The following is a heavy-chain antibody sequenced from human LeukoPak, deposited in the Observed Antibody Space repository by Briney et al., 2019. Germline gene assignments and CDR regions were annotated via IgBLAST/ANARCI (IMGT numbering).Heavy chain of an antibody. CDR2: INPNSGGT. V-gene: IGHV1-2*02. J-gene: IGHJ3*02. Sequence: ASVKVPRKASGYTFTRHYMHWVRQAPGQGLEGMGWINPNSGGTNYAQKLRGRVTMTRDTSISTAYMARSRVRSDDTAVYYCARGVDSSSWGNNDAFDIWGQGTMVTVS. CDR1: GYTFTRHY. D-gene: IGHD6-13*01. CDR3: ARGVDSSSWGNNDAFDI.